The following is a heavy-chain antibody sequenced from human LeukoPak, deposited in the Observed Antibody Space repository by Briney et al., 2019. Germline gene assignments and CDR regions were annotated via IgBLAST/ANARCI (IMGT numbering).Heavy chain of an antibody. D-gene: IGHD3-22*01. CDR3: AKVGSSSFYDSSGYYNY. CDR1: GFTFSSYA. J-gene: IGHJ4*02. CDR2: ISGSGGST. Sequence: GGSLRVSCAASGFTFSSYAMSWVRQAPGKGLEWVSAISGSGGSTYYADSVKGRFTISRDNSKSTLYLQMNSLRAEDTAVYYCAKVGSSSFYDSSGYYNYWGQGTLVTVSS. V-gene: IGHV3-23*01.